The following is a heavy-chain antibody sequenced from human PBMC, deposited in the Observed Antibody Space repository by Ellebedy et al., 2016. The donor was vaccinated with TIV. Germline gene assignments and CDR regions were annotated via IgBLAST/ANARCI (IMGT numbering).Heavy chain of an antibody. CDR1: RSAFNTYD. CDR3: AKDDYYDSSGYFVS. Sequence: GESLKISXAASRSAFNTYDMQWVRQAPGKGLESVAFISYDGRNQNYADSVKGRFSISRDNSKDTMYLEMNNLRADDTAVYYCAKDDYYDSSGYFVSWGQGTLVTVSS. V-gene: IGHV3-30*18. CDR2: ISYDGRNQ. J-gene: IGHJ4*02. D-gene: IGHD3-22*01.